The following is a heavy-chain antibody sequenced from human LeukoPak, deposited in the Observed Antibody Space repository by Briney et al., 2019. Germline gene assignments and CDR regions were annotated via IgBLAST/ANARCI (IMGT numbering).Heavy chain of an antibody. V-gene: IGHV3-7*03. Sequence: GGSLRLSCAASGFTFSNYWMSWVRQAPGKGLEWVANIKQDRSEKYYVDSVKGRFTISRDNSKNTLYLQMNSLRAEDTAVYYCAKSLGYCSSTSCYGNDYWGQGTLVTVSS. CDR3: AKSLGYCSSTSCYGNDY. CDR1: GFTFSNYW. CDR2: IKQDRSEK. J-gene: IGHJ4*02. D-gene: IGHD2-2*01.